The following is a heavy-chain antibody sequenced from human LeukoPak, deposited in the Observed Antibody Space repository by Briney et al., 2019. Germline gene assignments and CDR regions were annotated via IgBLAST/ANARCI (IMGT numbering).Heavy chain of an antibody. CDR1: GGSISSHY. V-gene: IGHV4-59*11. J-gene: IGHJ3*02. CDR3: ARYAGGYSGYESMEAFDI. D-gene: IGHD5-12*01. Sequence: SETLSLTCSVSGGSISSHYWSWTRQPPGKGLEWIGYIYYSGSTKYNPSLKSRVTISVDTSKNQFSLKLSSVTAADTAVYYCARYAGGYSGYESMEAFDIWGQGTMVTVSS. CDR2: IYYSGST.